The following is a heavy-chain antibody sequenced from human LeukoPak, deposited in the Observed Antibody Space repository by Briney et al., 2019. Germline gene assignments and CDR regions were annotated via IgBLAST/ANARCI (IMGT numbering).Heavy chain of an antibody. CDR3: ATADSSAYREHDVFDL. V-gene: IGHV5-51*01. CDR2: IYTRDCDT. Sequence: GESLKISCKGAGYSFTSFWIGWVRQMPGKGVEWMGIIYTRDCDTRYRPSFQGQVTISADKSTNTAYLQWSSLKASDTAMYYCATADSSAYREHDVFDLWGQGTMATVPS. J-gene: IGHJ3*01. D-gene: IGHD3-22*01. CDR1: GYSFTSFW.